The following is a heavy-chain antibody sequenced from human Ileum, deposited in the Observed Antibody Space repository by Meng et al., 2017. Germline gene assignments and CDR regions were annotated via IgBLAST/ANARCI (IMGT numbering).Heavy chain of an antibody. V-gene: IGHV3-49*03. Sequence: GESLKISCTASGFTFGDYAMSWFRQAPGKGLEWVGFIRSKAYGGTTEYAASVKGRFTISRDDSKSIAYLQMNSLKTEDTAVYYCTREEYCSGGSCYSYPDYWGQGTRVTVSS. D-gene: IGHD2-15*01. CDR2: IRSKAYGGTT. CDR3: TREEYCSGGSCYSYPDY. J-gene: IGHJ4*02. CDR1: GFTFGDYA.